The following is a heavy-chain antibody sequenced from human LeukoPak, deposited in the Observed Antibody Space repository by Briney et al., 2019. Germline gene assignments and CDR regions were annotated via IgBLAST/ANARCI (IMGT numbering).Heavy chain of an antibody. Sequence: SETLSLTCAVYGGSFSGYYWSWIRQTPGKGLEWIGEINHSGSTNYNPSLKSRVTISVDTSKNQFSLKLSSVTAADTAVYYCALRVGGITGTIDYWGQGTLVTVSS. V-gene: IGHV4-34*01. CDR2: INHSGST. CDR1: GGSFSGYY. D-gene: IGHD1-20*01. CDR3: ALRVGGITGTIDY. J-gene: IGHJ4*02.